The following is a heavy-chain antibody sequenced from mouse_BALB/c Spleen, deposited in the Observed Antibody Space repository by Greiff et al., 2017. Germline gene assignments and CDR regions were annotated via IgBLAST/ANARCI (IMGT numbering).Heavy chain of an antibody. V-gene: IGHV5-6-4*01. J-gene: IGHJ3*01. CDR2: ISSGGSYT. Sequence: EVKLVESGGGLVKPGGSLKLSCAASGFTFSSYTMSWVRQTPEKRLEWVATISSGGSYTYYPDSVKGRFTISRDKAKNTLYLQMSSLKSEDTAMYYCTRGFAYWGQGTLVTVSA. CDR3: TRGFAY. CDR1: GFTFSSYT.